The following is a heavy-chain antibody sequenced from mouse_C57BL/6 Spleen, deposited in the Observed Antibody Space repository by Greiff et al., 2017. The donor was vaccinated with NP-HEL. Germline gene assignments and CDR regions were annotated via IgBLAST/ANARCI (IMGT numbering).Heavy chain of an antibody. CDR1: GYTFTDYN. CDR3: AHSNYVGGAMDY. CDR2: INPNNGGT. Sequence: VQLKQSGPELVKPGASVKMSCKASGYTFTDYNMHWVKQSHGKSLEWIGYINPNNGGTSYNQKFKGKATLTVNKSSSTAYMELRSLTSEDSAVYYCAHSNYVGGAMDYWGQGTSVTVSS. D-gene: IGHD2-5*01. V-gene: IGHV1-22*01. J-gene: IGHJ4*01.